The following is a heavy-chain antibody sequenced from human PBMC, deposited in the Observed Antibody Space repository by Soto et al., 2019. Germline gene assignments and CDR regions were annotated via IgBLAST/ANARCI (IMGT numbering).Heavy chain of an antibody. CDR1: GGSVSSGSYY. J-gene: IGHJ4*02. V-gene: IGHV4-61*01. D-gene: IGHD6-19*01. Sequence: PSETLSLTCTVSGGSVSSGSYYWSWIRQPPGKGLEWIGYIYYSGSTNYNPSLKSRVTISVDTSKNQFSLKLTSLTAADTAVYYCARALTSSAVDFDYWGQGTLVTVSS. CDR2: IYYSGST. CDR3: ARALTSSAVDFDY.